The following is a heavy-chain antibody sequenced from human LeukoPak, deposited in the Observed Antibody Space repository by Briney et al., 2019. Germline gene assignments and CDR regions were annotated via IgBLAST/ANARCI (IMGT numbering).Heavy chain of an antibody. CDR1: GFTFSSYG. J-gene: IGHJ4*02. Sequence: PGGSLRLSCAASGFTFSSYGMSWVRQAPGKGLEWVSAISGSGGSTYYADSVKGRFTISRDNSKNTLYLQMNSLRAEDTAVYYCAFGAEGGYNFDFDYWGQETLVTVSS. CDR3: AFGAEGGYNFDFDY. D-gene: IGHD5-24*01. CDR2: ISGSGGST. V-gene: IGHV3-23*01.